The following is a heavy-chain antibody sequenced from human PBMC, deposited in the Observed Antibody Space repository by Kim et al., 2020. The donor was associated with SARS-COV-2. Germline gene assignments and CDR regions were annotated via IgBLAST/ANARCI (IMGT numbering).Heavy chain of an antibody. CDR1: GGSISSSSYY. Sequence: SETLSLTCTVSGGSISSSSYYWGWIRQPPGKGLEWIGSIYYSGSTYYNPSLKSRVTISVDTSKNQFSLKLSSVTAADTAVYYCARLGELELREIDYWGQGTLVTVSS. J-gene: IGHJ4*02. CDR3: ARLGELELREIDY. CDR2: IYYSGST. V-gene: IGHV4-39*01. D-gene: IGHD1-7*01.